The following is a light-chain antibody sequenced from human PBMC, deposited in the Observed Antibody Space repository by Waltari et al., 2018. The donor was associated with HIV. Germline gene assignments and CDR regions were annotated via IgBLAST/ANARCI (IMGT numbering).Light chain of an antibody. CDR3: QTWGSGIQV. CDR1: SGHSSYA. J-gene: IGLJ1*01. V-gene: IGLV4-69*01. CDR2: LNNDGSH. Sequence: QLVLTQSPSASASLGASVKLTCTLSSGHSSYAIAWHQQQPEKGPRDLMKLNNDGSHTKGDGIPNRFSCSSAGAERYLTISSLQSEDEADYYCQTWGSGIQVFGSGTKVTVL.